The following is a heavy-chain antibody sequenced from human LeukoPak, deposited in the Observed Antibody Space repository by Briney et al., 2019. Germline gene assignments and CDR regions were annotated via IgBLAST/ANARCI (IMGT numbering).Heavy chain of an antibody. V-gene: IGHV4-59*08. Sequence: SETLSLTCTVSGGSISNYYWSWIRQPPGKGLEWIGYIYSSGSTNYNPSLKSRVTISVDTSKNQFSLKLSSVTAADTAVYYCARQFTSSYSSGWFDYWGQGTLVTVSS. J-gene: IGHJ4*02. CDR1: GGSISNYY. CDR3: ARQFTSSYSSGWFDY. D-gene: IGHD6-19*01. CDR2: IYSSGST.